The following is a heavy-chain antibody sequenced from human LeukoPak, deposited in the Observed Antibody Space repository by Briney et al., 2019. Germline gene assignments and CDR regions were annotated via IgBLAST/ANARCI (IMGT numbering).Heavy chain of an antibody. CDR2: ISYDGSNK. D-gene: IGHD3-10*01. CDR3: ARGMRPITMVRGVIYFDYYYHYMDV. Sequence: GGSLRLSCAASGFTFSSYAMHWVRQAPGKGLEWVAVISYDGSNKYYADSVKGRFTISRDNSKNTLYLQMNSLRAEDTAVYYCARGMRPITMVRGVIYFDYYYHYMDVWGKGTTVTISS. CDR1: GFTFSSYA. J-gene: IGHJ6*03. V-gene: IGHV3-30*04.